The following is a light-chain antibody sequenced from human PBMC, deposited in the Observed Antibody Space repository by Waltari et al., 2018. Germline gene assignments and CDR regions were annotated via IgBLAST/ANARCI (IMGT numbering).Light chain of an antibody. CDR1: QSISSW. CDR3: QQYNSYPYT. J-gene: IGKJ2*01. V-gene: IGKV1-5*03. CDR2: QAS. Sequence: DIQMTQSPPTLSASVGDRVTITCRASQSISSWLDWYQQKPGKAPKILMYQASSLESGVPSRFSGSGSGTEFTLTISSLQPDDFATYYCQQYNSYPYTFGQGTKLEIK.